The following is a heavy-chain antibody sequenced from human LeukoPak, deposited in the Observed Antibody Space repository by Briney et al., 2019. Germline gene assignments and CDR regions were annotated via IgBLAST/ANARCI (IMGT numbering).Heavy chain of an antibody. CDR2: INPNSGGT. D-gene: IGHD2-21*02. J-gene: IGHJ4*02. CDR3: ARPVVVVTAIGYYFDY. V-gene: IGHV1-2*02. Sequence: ASVKVSCKPSGYTFTGYYMHWVRQAPGQGLEWMGCINPNSGGTNYAQKFQGRVTMTRDTSISPAYMELSRLRSDDPAVYYCARPVVVVTAIGYYFDYWGQGTLVTVS. CDR1: GYTFTGYY.